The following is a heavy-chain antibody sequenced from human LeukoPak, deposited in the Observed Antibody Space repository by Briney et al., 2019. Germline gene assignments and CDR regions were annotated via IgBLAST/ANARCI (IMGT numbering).Heavy chain of an antibody. D-gene: IGHD3-10*01. J-gene: IGHJ4*02. CDR1: GFSFSDYY. V-gene: IGHV3-30*02. CDR2: IRYDGNDK. Sequence: GGSLRLSCAASGFSFSDYYVSWIRQAPGKGLGWVAFIRYDGNDKYYGDSVKGRFTISRDNSNNTLFLQMNSLRTEDTAIYYCAKDRASLFIRGVDYWGQGTLVTVSS. CDR3: AKDRASLFIRGVDY.